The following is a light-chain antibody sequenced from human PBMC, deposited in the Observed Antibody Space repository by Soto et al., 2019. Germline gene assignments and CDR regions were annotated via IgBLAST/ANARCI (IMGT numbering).Light chain of an antibody. CDR3: QQYNSYLWT. Sequence: EIALTQSPGTLSLSPGERATLSCRASQSVSTSQLAWYQQKPGQAPRLLIFGASSRATGIPDRFRGSGSGTDFTLTISSLQPDDFATYYCQQYNSYLWTFGQGTKVDIK. CDR2: GAS. J-gene: IGKJ1*01. V-gene: IGKV3-20*01. CDR1: QSVSTSQ.